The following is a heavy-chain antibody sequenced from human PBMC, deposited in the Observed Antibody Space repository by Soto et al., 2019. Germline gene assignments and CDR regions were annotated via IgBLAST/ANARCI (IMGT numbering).Heavy chain of an antibody. CDR1: GFTFGTYA. CDR3: AYSPGKAVGSVLGN. J-gene: IGHJ4*02. D-gene: IGHD1-26*01. Sequence: EVQLLESGGGLVQPGESLRLSCAASGFTFGTYAMSWVRQAPGKGLEWVAAISGRGDNTYYTDSVKGRFTISRDNYRTPKQQLKTSRSAEATVVYFWAYSPGKAVGSVLGNCGRGTKVTVSS. CDR2: ISGRGDNT. V-gene: IGHV3-23*01.